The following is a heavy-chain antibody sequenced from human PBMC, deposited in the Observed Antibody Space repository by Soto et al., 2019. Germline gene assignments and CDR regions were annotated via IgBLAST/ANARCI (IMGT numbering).Heavy chain of an antibody. Sequence: QVQLVQSGAEVKKPGSSVTVSCKASGATFSSNAISWVRQAPGQGLEWMGGILPILGTADYAQKFQGRVTITADKSTSTAYMEMTSLRSEDTAVYYCARDLVTVACIPRHYHYGMDVWGHGTTVTVSS. D-gene: IGHD6-19*01. J-gene: IGHJ6*02. CDR2: ILPILGTA. V-gene: IGHV1-69*06. CDR3: ARDLVTVACIPRHYHYGMDV. CDR1: GATFSSNA.